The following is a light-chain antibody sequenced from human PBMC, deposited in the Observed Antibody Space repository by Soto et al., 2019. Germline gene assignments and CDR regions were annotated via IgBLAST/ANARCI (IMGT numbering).Light chain of an antibody. V-gene: IGLV2-14*01. CDR3: FSLTIHSSHYV. J-gene: IGLJ1*01. Sequence: QSALTQPASVSGSPGQSITISCTGTISDVGGHGYVSCYQQHPGKAPKLMIYEVTYRPSGVSDRFSGSKSGNTASLTISGLHGGDEADYYCFSLTIHSSHYVFGTGIKVTVL. CDR2: EVT. CDR1: ISDVGGHGY.